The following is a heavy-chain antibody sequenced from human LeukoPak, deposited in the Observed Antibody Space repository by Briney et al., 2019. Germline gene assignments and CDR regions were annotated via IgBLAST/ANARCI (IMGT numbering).Heavy chain of an antibody. D-gene: IGHD6-19*01. CDR1: GYTFTSYG. V-gene: IGHV1-18*01. J-gene: IGHJ4*02. Sequence: ASVKVSCKASGYTFTSYGISWVRQAPGQGLEWMGWISAYNGNTNYAQKLQGRVTMTTDTSTGTAYMELRSLRSDDTAVYYCARGGYSSGWYGKNFDYWGQGTLVTVSS. CDR2: ISAYNGNT. CDR3: ARGGYSSGWYGKNFDY.